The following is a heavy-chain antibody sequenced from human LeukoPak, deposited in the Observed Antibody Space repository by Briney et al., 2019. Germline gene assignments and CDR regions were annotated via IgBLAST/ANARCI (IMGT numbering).Heavy chain of an antibody. J-gene: IGHJ6*02. Sequence: ASVKVSCKASGYTFTSYGISWVRQAPGQGLEWMGWISAYNGNTNYAQKLQGRVTMTTDTSTSTAYMELRSLRSDDTAVYYCARLGYCSSTSCSPYYYYGMDVWGQGALVTVSS. CDR3: ARLGYCSSTSCSPYYYYGMDV. V-gene: IGHV1-18*01. CDR1: GYTFTSYG. D-gene: IGHD2-2*01. CDR2: ISAYNGNT.